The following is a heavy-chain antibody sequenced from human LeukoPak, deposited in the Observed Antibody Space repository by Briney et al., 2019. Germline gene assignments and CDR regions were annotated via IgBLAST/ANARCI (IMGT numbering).Heavy chain of an antibody. J-gene: IGHJ4*02. CDR3: AREAQRGYSYGP. Sequence: SSETLSLTCAVSGASISSSNWWSWVRQPPGKGLEWIGEIYHSGSTNYNPSLKSRVTISVDKSKNQFSLKLSSVTAADTAVYYCAREAQRGYSYGPWGQGTLVTVFS. V-gene: IGHV4-4*02. CDR2: IYHSGST. D-gene: IGHD5-18*01. CDR1: GASISSSNW.